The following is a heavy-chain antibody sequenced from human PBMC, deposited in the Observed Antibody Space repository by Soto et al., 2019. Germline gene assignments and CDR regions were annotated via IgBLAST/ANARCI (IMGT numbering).Heavy chain of an antibody. CDR1: GGTISSSNW. CDR3: ARRYGGNFDY. D-gene: IGHD3-16*01. Sequence: SENLSLTCAVSGGTISSSNWWRWVRQPPGKGLEWIGKIYHSGSTNYNPSLKSRVTISVDTSKNQFSLKLSSVTAADTAVYYCARRYGGNFDYWGQGTLVTVS. CDR2: IYHSGST. J-gene: IGHJ4*02. V-gene: IGHV4-4*02.